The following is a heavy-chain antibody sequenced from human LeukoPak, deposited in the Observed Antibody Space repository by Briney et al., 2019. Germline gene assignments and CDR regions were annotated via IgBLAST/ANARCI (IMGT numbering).Heavy chain of an antibody. CDR3: AKTAGSTLLPYDY. V-gene: IGHV3-23*01. CDR2: ISLCYRST. Sequence: PGGSLRLSCGASGFTFSSYAMNWVRQAPGKGLEWVSAISLCYRSTYYSDSVKRPFTISRDNSTNTLYLQMTSLRAEATAAFYCAKTAGSTLLPYDYWGQGTLVTVSS. J-gene: IGHJ4*02. D-gene: IGHD3-10*01. CDR1: GFTFSSYA.